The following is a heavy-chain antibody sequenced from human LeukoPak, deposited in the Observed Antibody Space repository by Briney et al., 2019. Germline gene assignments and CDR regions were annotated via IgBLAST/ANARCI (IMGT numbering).Heavy chain of an antibody. Sequence: GESLKISCKGSGYSFSSYWIGWVRQMPGKGLEWMGIIYPGDSDTRYSPSFQGRVTISADKAISTAYLHWSSLKASDTAMYYCARRISDSGGYLPLDYWGQGTLVTVSS. CDR3: ARRISDSGGYLPLDY. D-gene: IGHD3-22*01. V-gene: IGHV5-51*01. CDR2: IYPGDSDT. CDR1: GYSFSSYW. J-gene: IGHJ4*02.